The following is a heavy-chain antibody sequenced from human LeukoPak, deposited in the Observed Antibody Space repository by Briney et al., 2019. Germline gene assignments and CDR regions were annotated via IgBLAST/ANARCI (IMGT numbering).Heavy chain of an antibody. CDR3: ARPPVYDFWSGYVGGYYMDV. D-gene: IGHD3-3*01. V-gene: IGHV4-34*01. CDR1: GGSFSGYD. J-gene: IGHJ6*03. Sequence: PSETLSLTCAVYGGSFSGYDWSWIRQPPGKGLEWIGEINHSGSTNYNPSLKSRVTISVDTSKNQFSLKLSSVTAADTAVYYCARPPVYDFWSGYVGGYYMDVWGKGTTVTVSS. CDR2: INHSGST.